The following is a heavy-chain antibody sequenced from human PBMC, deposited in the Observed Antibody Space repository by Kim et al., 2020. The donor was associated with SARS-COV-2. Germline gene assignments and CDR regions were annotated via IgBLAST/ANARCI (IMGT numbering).Heavy chain of an antibody. J-gene: IGHJ4*02. D-gene: IGHD3-16*01. CDR1: GYTFTNCA. CDR2: INGVNGYT. V-gene: IGHV1-3*01. CDR3: ARGHTYTADY. Sequence: ASVKVSCKASGYTFTNCAIHWVRQAPGQSLEWMGWINGVNGYTKSAQKFQGRVTITRDTSANTASVELSSLTSEDTAVYYCARGHTYTADYWGQGTLVTVSS.